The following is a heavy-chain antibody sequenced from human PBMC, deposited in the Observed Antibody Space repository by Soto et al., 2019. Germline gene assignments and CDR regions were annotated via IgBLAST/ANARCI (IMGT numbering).Heavy chain of an antibody. CDR2: ISSSGSTI. D-gene: IGHD2-15*01. Sequence: GGSLRLSCAASGFTFSSYEMNWVRQAPGKGLEWVSYISSSGSTIYYADSVKGRFTISRDNAKNSLYLQMNSLRAEDTAVYYCARDRGIVVVVAAIYYYYGMDVWGQGTTVTVSS. CDR3: ARDRGIVVVVAAIYYYYGMDV. CDR1: GFTFSSYE. J-gene: IGHJ6*02. V-gene: IGHV3-48*03.